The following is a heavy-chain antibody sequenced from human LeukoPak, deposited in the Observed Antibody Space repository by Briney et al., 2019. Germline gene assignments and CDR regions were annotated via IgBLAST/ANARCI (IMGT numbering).Heavy chain of an antibody. V-gene: IGHV3-30*18. CDR1: GFTFSSYG. CDR2: ISYDGSNK. Sequence: GGSLRLSCAASGFTFSSYGMHWVRQAPGKGLEWVAVISYDGSNKYYADSVKGRFTISRDNSKNTLYLQMNSLRAEDTAVYYCAKEKYWYFDLWGRGTLVTVSS. J-gene: IGHJ2*01. CDR3: AKEKYWYFDL.